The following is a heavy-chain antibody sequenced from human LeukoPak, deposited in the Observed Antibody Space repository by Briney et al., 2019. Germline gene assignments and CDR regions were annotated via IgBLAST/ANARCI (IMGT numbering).Heavy chain of an antibody. J-gene: IGHJ5*02. CDR2: ISSSSNTI. CDR3: ARDVASGYLDP. D-gene: IGHD5-18*01. Sequence: PGGSLRLSCAASGFTLSSYAMSWVRRAPGKGLEWISYISSSSNTIYYADSVKGRFTISRDNAKNSLYLQMNSLRVEDTAVYYCARDVASGYLDPWGQGTLVTVSS. CDR1: GFTLSSYA. V-gene: IGHV3-48*01.